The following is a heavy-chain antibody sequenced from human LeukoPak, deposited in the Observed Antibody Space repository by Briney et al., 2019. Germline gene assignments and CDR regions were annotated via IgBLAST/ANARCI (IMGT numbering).Heavy chain of an antibody. Sequence: GGSLRLSCAASGFTFRNYWMNWVRQAPGKGLEWVANIKPDGSEKRYVDSVKGRFTISRDDSKNTLYLQMNSLKTEDTAVYYCTNTDYGDYGYYFDSWGQGTLVTVSS. J-gene: IGHJ4*02. CDR2: IKPDGSEK. CDR3: TNTDYGDYGYYFDS. D-gene: IGHD4-17*01. V-gene: IGHV3-7*03. CDR1: GFTFRNYW.